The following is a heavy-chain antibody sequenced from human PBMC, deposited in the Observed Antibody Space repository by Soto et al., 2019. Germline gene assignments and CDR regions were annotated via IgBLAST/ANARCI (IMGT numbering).Heavy chain of an antibody. CDR2: ISWDSGTV. D-gene: IGHD2-2*01. Sequence: EVQLVESGGGLVQPGRSLRLSCAASGFTFDAYAMHWVRQAPGKGLEWVSGISWDSGTVDYADSVKGRFTISRDNAKNSLCMRMNSLRVEETALYYSAKGQSSISSGPRHYCYGMDVWGQGTTVTVSS. V-gene: IGHV3-9*01. J-gene: IGHJ6*02. CDR1: GFTFDAYA. CDR3: AKGQSSISSGPRHYCYGMDV.